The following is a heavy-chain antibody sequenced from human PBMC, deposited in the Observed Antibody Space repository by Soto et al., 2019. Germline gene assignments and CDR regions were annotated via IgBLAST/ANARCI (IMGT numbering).Heavy chain of an antibody. V-gene: IGHV1-69*06. CDR2: IIPIFNTT. Sequence: QVQLVQSGAEVKTPGSSLKVSCTVSGSRFSNYVISWVRQAPGHGLEWLGRIIPIFNTTQYAQKFQGRVTITADKSTNTASLELSSLRSDDTAVYYCPRDGRGKKAGYNGLVSLGYWGQGTLVTVSS. CDR3: PRDGRGKKAGYNGLVSLGY. J-gene: IGHJ4*02. CDR1: GSRFSNYV. D-gene: IGHD2-2*02.